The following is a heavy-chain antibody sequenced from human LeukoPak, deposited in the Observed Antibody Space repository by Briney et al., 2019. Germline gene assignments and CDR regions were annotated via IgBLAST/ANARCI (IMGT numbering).Heavy chain of an antibody. D-gene: IGHD6-19*01. CDR2: ISGAGDIK. V-gene: IGHV3-48*03. J-gene: IGHJ4*02. Sequence: QPGGSLRLSCAASKFTFMSYEMNWVRQAPGKGLEWVSYISGAGDIKYYADSVKGRFTISRDNAKNELYLQMNSLSAEDTAVYYCAKTSGWHHDYWGQGALVTVSS. CDR3: AKTSGWHHDY. CDR1: KFTFMSYE.